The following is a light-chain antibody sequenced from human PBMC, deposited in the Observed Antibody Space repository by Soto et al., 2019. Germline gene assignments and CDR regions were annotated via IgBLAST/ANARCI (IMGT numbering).Light chain of an antibody. Sequence: DIQMTQSPSSLSASVGDRVTITCRASQSISSYLNWYQQKPGKAPKLLIYAASSLQSGVPSRFSGSGSGTDFTLTISILQPEDFATYYCQQSYSTPPLLTFGGGTKVEIK. CDR2: AAS. CDR1: QSISSY. CDR3: QQSYSTPPLLT. J-gene: IGKJ4*01. V-gene: IGKV1-39*01.